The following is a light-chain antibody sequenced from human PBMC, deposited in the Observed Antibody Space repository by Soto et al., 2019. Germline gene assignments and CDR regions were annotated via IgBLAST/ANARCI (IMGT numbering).Light chain of an antibody. J-gene: IGLJ3*02. Sequence: QAVVTQPPSVSAAPGQEVTIACSGSNSNIGIEYVAWYQHLPGTAPKLVIYDNDKRPSGIPDRFSGSKSGTSATLGITGLQTGDEADYYCATWDSSLGAVVFGGGTQLTVL. V-gene: IGLV1-51*01. CDR3: ATWDSSLGAVV. CDR2: DND. CDR1: NSNIGIEY.